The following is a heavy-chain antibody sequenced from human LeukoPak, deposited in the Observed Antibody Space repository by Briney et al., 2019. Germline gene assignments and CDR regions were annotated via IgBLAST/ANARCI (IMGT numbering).Heavy chain of an antibody. D-gene: IGHD6-25*01. J-gene: IGHJ4*02. V-gene: IGHV4-34*01. CDR1: GGSFSGYY. Sequence: SETLTLTCAVYGGSFSGYYWSWIRQPPGKGLEWIGEINHSGSTKYNPSLKRRVTISVDTSKNQFSLKLSSVTAADTAVYYCARAPAARFLKSLLDYWGQGTLVTVSS. CDR2: INHSGST. CDR3: ARAPAARFLKSLLDY.